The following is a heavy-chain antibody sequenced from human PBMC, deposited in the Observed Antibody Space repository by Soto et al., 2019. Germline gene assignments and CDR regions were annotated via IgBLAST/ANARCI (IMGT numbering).Heavy chain of an antibody. CDR2: IYSGGYT. CDR1: GFTVSNNY. D-gene: IGHD3-10*01. J-gene: IGHJ4*02. CDR3: ATQPGGGGY. Sequence: EVQLVESGGGLIQPGGSLRLSCAVSGFTVSNNYMSWVRQAPGKGLEGVSVIYSGGYTAYGDSVKGRFTISRDNSKNTIFLQTKSPGPPDPAVYYWATQPGGGGYWGQGTLVTVSS. V-gene: IGHV3-53*01.